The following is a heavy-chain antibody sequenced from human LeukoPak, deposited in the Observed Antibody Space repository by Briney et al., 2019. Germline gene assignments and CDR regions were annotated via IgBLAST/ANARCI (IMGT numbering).Heavy chain of an antibody. Sequence: GASVKVSCKASGYTFTSYDINWVRQATGQGLEWMGWMNPNSGNTGYAQKFQGRVTITRNTSISTAYMELSSLRSEDTAVYYCASIRGYSSGWSPGDYWGQGTLVTVSS. CDR1: GYTFTSYD. V-gene: IGHV1-8*03. D-gene: IGHD6-19*01. CDR2: MNPNSGNT. CDR3: ASIRGYSSGWSPGDY. J-gene: IGHJ4*02.